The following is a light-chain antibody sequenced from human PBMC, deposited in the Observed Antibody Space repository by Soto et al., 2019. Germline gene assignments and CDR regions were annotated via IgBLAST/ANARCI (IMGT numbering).Light chain of an antibody. CDR1: QSVSSN. V-gene: IGKV3-15*01. Sequence: EIQLTQSPATLSASPGDRATLSCRASQSVSSNFAWYQQKPGQAPRFLIYDASTRATGIPARFSGSGSGTDFTLTISSLQAEDVAIYYCQQYYGTPSTFGQGTKVDIK. CDR3: QQYYGTPST. J-gene: IGKJ1*01. CDR2: DAS.